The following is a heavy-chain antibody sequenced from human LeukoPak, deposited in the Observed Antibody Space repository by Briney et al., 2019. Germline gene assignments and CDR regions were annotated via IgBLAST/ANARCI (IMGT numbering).Heavy chain of an antibody. D-gene: IGHD3-22*01. Sequence: PGRSLRLSCTVSGFTFDDYAMHWVRHTPGKGLEWAAGITWNRDNIGYGDSVKGRFTISRDNVKNVLYLQMNSLRPEDTALYYCAKDLSSAITSALVLDVWGQGTTVIVS. CDR1: GFTFDDYA. CDR3: AKDLSSAITSALVLDV. CDR2: ITWNRDNI. V-gene: IGHV3-9*01. J-gene: IGHJ6*02.